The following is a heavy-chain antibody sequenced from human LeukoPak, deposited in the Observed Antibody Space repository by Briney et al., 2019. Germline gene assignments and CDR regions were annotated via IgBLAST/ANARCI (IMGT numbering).Heavy chain of an antibody. CDR2: IYSCGST. V-gene: IGHV3-53*01. D-gene: IGHD6-13*01. J-gene: IGHJ4*01. CDR1: GFTVSSNY. CDR3: ARAEFSSSWSLGY. Sequence: GGSLTHSCPASGFTVSSNYMSWVGPAPGRGLDWVSVIYSCGSTYYADCVKGRFTISRDNSKNTLYLQVNSLRAEDTAVYYCARAEFSSSWSLGYWGQGTLVTVSS.